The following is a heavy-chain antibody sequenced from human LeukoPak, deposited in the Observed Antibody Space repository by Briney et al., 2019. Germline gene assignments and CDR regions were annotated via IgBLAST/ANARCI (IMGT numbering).Heavy chain of an antibody. CDR3: ARDPVTTGYCSSTSCYFDDY. V-gene: IGHV4-30-2*01. CDR2: IYHSGST. J-gene: IGHJ4*02. CDR1: GGSISSGGYS. D-gene: IGHD2-2*01. Sequence: PSQTLSLTCAVSGGSISSGGYSWSWIRQPPGKGLEWIGYIYHSGSTYYNPSLKSRVTISVDTSKNQFSLKLSSVTAADTAVYYCARDPVTTGYCSSTSCYFDDYWGQGTLVTVSS.